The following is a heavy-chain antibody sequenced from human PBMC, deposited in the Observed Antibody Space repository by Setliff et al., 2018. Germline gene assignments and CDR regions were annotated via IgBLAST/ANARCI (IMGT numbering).Heavy chain of an antibody. J-gene: IGHJ4*02. CDR3: AKPRVELRWGFES. D-gene: IGHD1-7*01. CDR2: IYSGDRST. V-gene: IGHV3-23*03. Sequence: PGGSLRLSCTASGLSYTNDWVSWVRQAPGKGLEWVSTIYSGDRSTFYTDSVKGRFIIYRDSSKNTLYMQMSSLRAEDTAVYYCAKPRVELRWGFESWGQGTLVTVSS. CDR1: GLSYTNDW.